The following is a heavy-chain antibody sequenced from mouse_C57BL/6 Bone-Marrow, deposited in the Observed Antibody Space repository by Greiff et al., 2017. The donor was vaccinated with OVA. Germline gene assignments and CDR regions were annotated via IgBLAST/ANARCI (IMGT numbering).Heavy chain of an antibody. CDR1: GYTFTSYW. Sequence: QVQLKESGAELVKPGASVKVSCKASGYTFTSYWMHWVKQRPGQGLEWIGRIHPSDSDTNYNPKFKGKATLTVDKSSSTAYMQISSLTSEDSAVYYCAIGKIYYYGSRRYFDVWGTGTTVTVSS. D-gene: IGHD1-1*01. CDR2: IHPSDSDT. V-gene: IGHV1-74*01. CDR3: AIGKIYYYGSRRYFDV. J-gene: IGHJ1*03.